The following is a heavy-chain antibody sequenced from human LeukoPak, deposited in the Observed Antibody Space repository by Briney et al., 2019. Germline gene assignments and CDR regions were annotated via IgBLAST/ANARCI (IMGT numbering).Heavy chain of an antibody. V-gene: IGHV3-30*04. D-gene: IGHD2-15*01. Sequence: PGRSLRLSCTASGFPFSNYAMNWVRQPPGKGLEGVALISFDGAKIYYADSVKGRFTISRDNSKNTLFLQINSLTVEDTAVYYCARDPAKGAATYFDYWGQGTPVTVSS. J-gene: IGHJ4*02. CDR2: ISFDGAKI. CDR1: GFPFSNYA. CDR3: ARDPAKGAATYFDY.